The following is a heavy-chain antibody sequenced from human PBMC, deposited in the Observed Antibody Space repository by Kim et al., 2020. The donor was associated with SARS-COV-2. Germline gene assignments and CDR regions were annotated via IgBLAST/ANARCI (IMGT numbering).Heavy chain of an antibody. CDR3: ARVSIAARGTDV. Sequence: AASGFTFSSYAMHWVRQAPGKGLEYVSAISSNGGSTYYGNSVKGRFTISRDNSKNTLYLQMGSLRAEDMAVYYCARVSIAARGTDVWGQGTKVTV. CDR1: GFTFSSYA. D-gene: IGHD6-6*01. CDR2: ISSNGGST. V-gene: IGHV3-64*01. J-gene: IGHJ6*02.